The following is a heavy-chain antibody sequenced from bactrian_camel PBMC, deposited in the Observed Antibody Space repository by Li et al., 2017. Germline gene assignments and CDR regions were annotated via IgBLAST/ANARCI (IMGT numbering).Heavy chain of an antibody. CDR3: TRSYFGASHNTFAF. Sequence: VQLVESGGGSVQAGGSLRLSCTASGYSNARYCVGWFRQVSGKEREGVAVIESGGSTSYADSVKGRFTISRDNAKNTLYLQMNSLKPEDTAVYYCTRSYFGASHNTFAFWGQGTQVTVS. CDR1: GYSNARYC. CDR2: IESGGST. V-gene: IGHV3S55*01. J-gene: IGHJ4*01. D-gene: IGHD1*01.